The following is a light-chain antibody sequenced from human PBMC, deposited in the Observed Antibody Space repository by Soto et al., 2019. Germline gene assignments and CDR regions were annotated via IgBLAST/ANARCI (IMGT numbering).Light chain of an antibody. Sequence: QSVLTQPASVSGSPGQSITISCTGTSSDVGGYNFVSWYQQLPGKAPKLIIYEVSNRPSGVSNRFSGSESGNTASLTISGLQAEDEADYYCSSYTSSRGVFGGGTKLTVL. V-gene: IGLV2-14*01. CDR1: SSDVGGYNF. CDR3: SSYTSSRGV. J-gene: IGLJ2*01. CDR2: EVS.